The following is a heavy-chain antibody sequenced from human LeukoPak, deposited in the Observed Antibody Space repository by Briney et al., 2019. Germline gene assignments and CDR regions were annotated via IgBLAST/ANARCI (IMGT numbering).Heavy chain of an antibody. CDR2: ISSSGST. Sequence: SETLSLTCTVSGGSISNYYWSWIRQPPGKGLEWIGYISSSGSTNFNPSLKSRVTISLDTSKNQFSLNLSSVTAADTAVYYCARAGPRIDYWGQGALVTVSS. CDR1: GGSISNYY. V-gene: IGHV4-59*01. J-gene: IGHJ4*02. CDR3: ARAGPRIDY.